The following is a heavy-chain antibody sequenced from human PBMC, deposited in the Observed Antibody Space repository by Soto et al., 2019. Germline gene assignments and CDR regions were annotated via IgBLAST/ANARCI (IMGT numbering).Heavy chain of an antibody. D-gene: IGHD5-12*01. Sequence: ASVKVSCKASGYTFTGYYMHWVRQAPGQGLEWMGWINPNSGGTNYAQKLQGWVTMTRDTSISTAYMELSRLRSDDTAVYYCARGSNIAFNWFDPWGQGTLVTVSS. CDR3: ARGSNIAFNWFDP. CDR1: GYTFTGYY. V-gene: IGHV1-2*04. CDR2: INPNSGGT. J-gene: IGHJ5*02.